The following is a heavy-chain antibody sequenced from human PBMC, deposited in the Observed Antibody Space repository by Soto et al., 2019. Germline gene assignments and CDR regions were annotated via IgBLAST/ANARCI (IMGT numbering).Heavy chain of an antibody. Sequence: GESLKISCAASGFTFSSYSMNWVRQAPGKGLEWVSSISSSSSYIYYADSVKGRFTISRDNAKNSLYLQMNSLRAEDTAVYYCARDGRYSNYDYYYYYYMDVWGKGTTVTVSS. CDR2: ISSSSSYI. D-gene: IGHD4-4*01. V-gene: IGHV3-21*01. CDR3: ARDGRYSNYDYYYYYYMDV. CDR1: GFTFSSYS. J-gene: IGHJ6*03.